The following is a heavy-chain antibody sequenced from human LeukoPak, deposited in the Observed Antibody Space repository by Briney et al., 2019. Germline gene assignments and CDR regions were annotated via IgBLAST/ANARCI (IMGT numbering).Heavy chain of an antibody. CDR1: VFTFSSYA. D-gene: IGHD6-19*01. J-gene: IGHJ4*02. CDR2: ISGSGGST. Sequence: SGGSLRLSCAASVFTFSSYAMSWVRQAPGEGLEWVSAISGSGGSTYYADSVKGRFTISRDNSKNTLYLQMNSLRAEDTAVYYCAKDGYSSGWSFDYWGQGTLVTVSS. V-gene: IGHV3-23*01. CDR3: AKDGYSSGWSFDY.